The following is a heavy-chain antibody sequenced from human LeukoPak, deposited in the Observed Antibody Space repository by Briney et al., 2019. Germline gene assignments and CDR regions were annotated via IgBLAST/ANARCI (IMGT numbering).Heavy chain of an antibody. CDR1: GYTLTELS. CDR3: ATDRRY. Sequence: ASVKVSCKVSGYTLTELSVHWVRQAPGKGLEWMGGFDPEDSKTVYAQKFRGRVTMTEDTSTDTAYMELSSLRSEDTAVFYCATDRRYWRHGTLVTVSS. J-gene: IGHJ4*01. CDR2: FDPEDSKT. V-gene: IGHV1-24*01.